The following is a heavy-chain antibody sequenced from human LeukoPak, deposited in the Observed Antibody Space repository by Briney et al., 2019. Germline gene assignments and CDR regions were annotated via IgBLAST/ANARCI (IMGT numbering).Heavy chain of an antibody. CDR3: ARVKSGYSSSWVFDY. CDR2: IYYSGST. Sequence: SETLSLTCTVSGGPISSYYWSWIRQPPGKGLEWIGYIYYSGSTNYNPSLKSRVTISVDTSKNQFSLKLSSVTAADTAVYYCARVKSGYSSSWVFDYWGQGTLVTVSS. J-gene: IGHJ4*02. CDR1: GGPISSYY. V-gene: IGHV4-59*01. D-gene: IGHD6-13*01.